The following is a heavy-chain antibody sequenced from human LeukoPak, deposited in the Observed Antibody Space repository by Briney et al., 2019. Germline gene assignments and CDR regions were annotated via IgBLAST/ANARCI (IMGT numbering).Heavy chain of an antibody. Sequence: SETLSLTCAVYGGSFSGYYWSWIRQPPGKGLEWIGEINHSGSTNYNPSLKSRVTISVDTSKNQFSLKLSSVTAADTAVYYCAKGLGGSGSYYALDYWGQGTLVTVSS. J-gene: IGHJ4*02. D-gene: IGHD3-10*01. CDR1: GGSFSGYY. V-gene: IGHV4-34*01. CDR2: INHSGST. CDR3: AKGLGGSGSYYALDY.